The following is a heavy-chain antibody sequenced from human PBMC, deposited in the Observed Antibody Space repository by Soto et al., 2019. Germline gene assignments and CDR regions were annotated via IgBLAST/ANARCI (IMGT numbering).Heavy chain of an antibody. Sequence: QVQLVQSGSEVKKPGASVKVSCQASGYTFTAFYMNWVRQAPGQGLEWMGWVNPNTGVTKYAQKFQGRVTMTRDTSINTAYVELSGLTSDDTAVYYCTTLRLDPWGPGTLVTVSS. V-gene: IGHV1-2*02. CDR2: VNPNTGVT. D-gene: IGHD3-9*01. J-gene: IGHJ5*02. CDR1: GYTFTAFY. CDR3: TTLRLDP.